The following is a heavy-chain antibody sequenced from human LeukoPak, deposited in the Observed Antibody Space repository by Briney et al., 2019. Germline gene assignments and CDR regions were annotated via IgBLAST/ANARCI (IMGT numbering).Heavy chain of an antibody. CDR2: IIPIFGTA. Sequence: ASVKVSCKASGGTFSSYAISWVRQAPGQGLEWMGGIIPIFGTANYAQKFQGRVTIAAVESMSTAYMELSSLRSEDTAVYYCARGWLAETTVVTPYNYWGQGTLVTVSS. D-gene: IGHD4-23*01. J-gene: IGHJ4*02. CDR3: ARGWLAETTVVTPYNY. V-gene: IGHV1-69*13. CDR1: GGTFSSYA.